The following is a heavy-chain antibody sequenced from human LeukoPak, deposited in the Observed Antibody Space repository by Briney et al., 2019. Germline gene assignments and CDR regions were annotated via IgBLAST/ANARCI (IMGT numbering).Heavy chain of an antibody. CDR1: GFTFSSYG. V-gene: IGHV3-30*02. J-gene: IGHJ4*02. Sequence: GGSLRLSCAASGFTFSSYGMHWVRQAAGKGLEWVAFIRYDGSNKYYADSVKGRFTISRDNSKNTLYLQMNSLRAEDTAVYYCAKGHEEAVVVVPAAIADYWGQGTLVTVSS. CDR3: AKGHEEAVVVVPAAIADY. CDR2: IRYDGSNK. D-gene: IGHD2-2*01.